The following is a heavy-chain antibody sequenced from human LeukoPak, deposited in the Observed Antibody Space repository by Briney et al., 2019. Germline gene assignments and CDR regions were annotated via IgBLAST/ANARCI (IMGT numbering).Heavy chain of an antibody. D-gene: IGHD6-6*01. CDR3: AREMYSRSYYFDC. J-gene: IGHJ4*02. CDR2: LSSDGSNQ. V-gene: IGHV3-30-3*01. Sequence: GGSLRLSCAASGFTFSNSAVHWVRQAPGKGLEWVAVLSSDGSNQYYADSVKGRFTISRDYSKNTLYLQMNSLRAEDTAVYYCAREMYSRSYYFDCWGQGTLVTVSS. CDR1: GFTFSNSA.